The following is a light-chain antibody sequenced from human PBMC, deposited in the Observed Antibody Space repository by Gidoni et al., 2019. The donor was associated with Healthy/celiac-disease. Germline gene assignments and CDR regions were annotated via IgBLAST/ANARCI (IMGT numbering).Light chain of an antibody. V-gene: IGLV3-1*01. Sequence: SYELTQPPSVSVSPGQTASITCSGDRLGDKYTYWYQQKPGQSLILVIYQDTKRPSGIPERFSGSNSGNTATLTISGTQALDEADYYCQAWDSNAEFFGTGTKVTVL. CDR1: RLGDKY. J-gene: IGLJ1*01. CDR3: QAWDSNAEF. CDR2: QDT.